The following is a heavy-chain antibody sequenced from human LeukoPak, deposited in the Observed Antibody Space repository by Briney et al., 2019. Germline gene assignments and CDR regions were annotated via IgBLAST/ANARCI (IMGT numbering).Heavy chain of an antibody. Sequence: KTSETLSLTCTVSGGSISSYYWSWIRQPPGKGLEWIGYIYYSGSTNYNPSLKSRVTISVDTSKNQFSLKLSSVTAADTAVYYCARDRPGMRYFDYWGQGTLVTVSS. D-gene: IGHD6-13*01. CDR3: ARDRPGMRYFDY. V-gene: IGHV4-59*01. CDR2: IYYSGST. CDR1: GGSISSYY. J-gene: IGHJ4*02.